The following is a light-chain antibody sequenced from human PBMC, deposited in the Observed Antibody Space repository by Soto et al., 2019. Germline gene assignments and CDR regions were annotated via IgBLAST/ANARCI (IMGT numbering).Light chain of an antibody. V-gene: IGKV3-20*01. J-gene: IGKJ4*01. CDR1: QSVSFSY. Sequence: EIVLTQSPGTLSLSPGDRATLSCRASQSVSFSYLAWYQQKAGQAPRLLIYGATSRATGIPDRFSGSESGTDFTLTISRLEPEDFAVYLCQQYGSSPLTFGGGTKVEIK. CDR3: QQYGSSPLT. CDR2: GAT.